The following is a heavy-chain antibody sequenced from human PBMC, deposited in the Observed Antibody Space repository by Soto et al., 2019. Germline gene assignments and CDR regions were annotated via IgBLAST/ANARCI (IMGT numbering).Heavy chain of an antibody. CDR3: AGEAVVTATISWFDT. Sequence: QVQLQESGPGLAKPSQTLSLTCSVSGDSISSGGYYWSWISQHPGKGLEWIGYFYYSGSSYYNQSLKSRVNMSVDTSKNQFSLRLSSVTAADSAVYFCAGEAVVTATISWFDTWGQGTLVTVSS. D-gene: IGHD2-21*02. J-gene: IGHJ5*02. CDR1: GDSISSGGYY. V-gene: IGHV4-31*03. CDR2: FYYSGSS.